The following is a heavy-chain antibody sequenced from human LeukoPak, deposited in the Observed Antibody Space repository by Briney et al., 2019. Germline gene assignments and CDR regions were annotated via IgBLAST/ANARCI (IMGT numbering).Heavy chain of an antibody. D-gene: IGHD6-19*01. V-gene: IGHV3-48*04. CDR2: ISSSGSTI. J-gene: IGHJ6*02. CDR3: ARATMSSGWYGGLKYYGMDV. CDR1: GFTFSSYG. Sequence: PGRSLRLSCAASGFTFSSYGMHWVRQAPGKGLEWVSYISSSGSTIYYADSVKGRFTISRDNAKNSLYLQMNSLRAEDTAVYYCARATMSSGWYGGLKYYGMDVWGQGTTVTVSS.